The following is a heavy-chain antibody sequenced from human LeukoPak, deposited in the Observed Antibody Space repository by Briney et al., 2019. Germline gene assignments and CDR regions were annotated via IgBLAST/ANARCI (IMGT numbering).Heavy chain of an antibody. V-gene: IGHV3-23*01. D-gene: IGHD3-16*02. CDR3: VKMPVSFTNAWYYFDC. Sequence: HPGGSLRLSCAASGFTFSSYAMSWVRQAPGKGLEWVSGISDNGAITYYGDSVRGRFTVSRDNSKNTLYLQMNSLRAEDTAIYYCVKMPVSFTNAWYYFDCWGQGALVTVSS. CDR2: ISDNGAIT. J-gene: IGHJ4*02. CDR1: GFTFSSYA.